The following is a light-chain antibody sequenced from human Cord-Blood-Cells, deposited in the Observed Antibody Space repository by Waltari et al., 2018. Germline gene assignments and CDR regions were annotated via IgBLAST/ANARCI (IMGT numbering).Light chain of an antibody. CDR3: QAYDSSLSGCV. Sequence: QSVLTQPPSVSGAPGQRVTISCTGSSFNIGAGYDVHWYQQLPGTAPKLLIYGNSNRPSGVPDRFSGSTSGTAASLAITGLQAEDEADYYCQAYDSSLSGCVFGGGTKLTVL. V-gene: IGLV1-40*01. J-gene: IGLJ3*02. CDR2: GNS. CDR1: SFNIGAGYD.